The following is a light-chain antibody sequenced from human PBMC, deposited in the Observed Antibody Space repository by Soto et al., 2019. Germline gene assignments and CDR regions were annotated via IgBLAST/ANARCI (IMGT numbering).Light chain of an antibody. CDR2: DVS. J-gene: IGLJ1*01. CDR1: SSDVGGYNY. CDR3: SSYTTSNTRQLV. Sequence: QSALTQPASVSGSPGQSITISCTGTSSDVGGYNYVSWYQHHPGKAPKLMIYDVSNRPSGVSNRFSGSKSGNTASLTSSGLPPEDEAEYYCSSYTTSNTRQLVFGTGPKVTVL. V-gene: IGLV2-14*03.